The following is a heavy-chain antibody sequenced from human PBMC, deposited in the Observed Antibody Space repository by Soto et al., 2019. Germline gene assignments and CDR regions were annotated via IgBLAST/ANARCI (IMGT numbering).Heavy chain of an antibody. D-gene: IGHD5-18*01. CDR1: GGTFSSYA. CDR2: IIPIFGTA. V-gene: IGHV1-69*13. CDR3: ASESDTAMVTNWFDP. Sequence: GASVKVSCKASGGTFSSYAISWVRQAPGQGLEWMGGIIPIFGTANYAQKFQGRVTITADESTSTAYMELSSLRSEDTAVYYCASESDTAMVTNWFDPWGQGTLVTVSS. J-gene: IGHJ5*02.